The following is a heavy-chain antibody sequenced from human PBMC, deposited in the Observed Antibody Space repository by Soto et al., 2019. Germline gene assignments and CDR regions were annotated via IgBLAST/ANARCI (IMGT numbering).Heavy chain of an antibody. Sequence: GGSLRLSXATSGFTFSSDWMHWARQAPGKGLVWVSRINKDGSYKNYADFVEGRFTISRDDAKSELYLQMDRLRAEDTAVYYCARGGLEPFDYLGQGALVTVSS. V-gene: IGHV3-74*01. CDR3: ARGGLEPFDY. CDR1: GFTFSSDW. CDR2: INKDGSYK. D-gene: IGHD1-1*01. J-gene: IGHJ4*02.